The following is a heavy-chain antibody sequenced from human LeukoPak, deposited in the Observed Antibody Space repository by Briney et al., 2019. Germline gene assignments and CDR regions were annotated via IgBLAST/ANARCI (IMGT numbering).Heavy chain of an antibody. J-gene: IGHJ4*02. CDR2: ISWNSGSI. CDR3: AKDIGAVAGPCEY. Sequence: GGSLRLSCAASGFTFDDYAMHWVRQAPGKGLEWVSGISWNSGSIGYADSVKGRFTISRDNAKNSLYLQMNSLRAEDTALYYCAKDIGAVAGPCEYWGQGTLVTVSS. CDR1: GFTFDDYA. D-gene: IGHD6-19*01. V-gene: IGHV3-9*01.